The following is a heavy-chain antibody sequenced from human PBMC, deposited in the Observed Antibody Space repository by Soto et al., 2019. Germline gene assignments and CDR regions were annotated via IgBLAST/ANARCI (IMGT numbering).Heavy chain of an antibody. J-gene: IGHJ4*02. Sequence: SETLSLTCSVSGGSISRSSYYWVWIRQPPGQGLEWIGYISYSGNTNYNPSLKSRVTISVDTSKNQFSLKLSSVTAADTAVYYCARAIAGRPDVFDYWGQGTLVTVSS. D-gene: IGHD6-6*01. CDR2: ISYSGNT. CDR1: GGSISRSSYY. CDR3: ARAIAGRPDVFDY. V-gene: IGHV4-61*05.